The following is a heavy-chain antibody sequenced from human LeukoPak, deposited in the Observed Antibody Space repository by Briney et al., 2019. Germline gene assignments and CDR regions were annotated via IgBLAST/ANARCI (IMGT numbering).Heavy chain of an antibody. J-gene: IGHJ5*02. V-gene: IGHV4-39*07. Sequence: PSETLSLTCTVSGGSISSSSYYWGWIRQPPGKGLEWIGSMYYSGSTYYNPSLKSRITISVDTSKNQFSLKLSSVTAADTAVYYCARVSVPSYDILTDPWGQGTLVTVSS. D-gene: IGHD3-9*01. CDR1: GGSISSSSYY. CDR2: MYYSGST. CDR3: ARVSVPSYDILTDP.